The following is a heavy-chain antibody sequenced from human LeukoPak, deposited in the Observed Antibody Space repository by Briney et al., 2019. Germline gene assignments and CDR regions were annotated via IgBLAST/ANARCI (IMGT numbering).Heavy chain of an antibody. Sequence: GASVKVSCKASGYTFTNYGVNWVRQAPGQGLEWMGWISTYNGNTYYAQKLQGRVTMTTDTSTSTAYMELRSLRSDDTAVYYCARGGFGDLLSFFDYWGQGSLVTVSS. V-gene: IGHV1-18*01. CDR2: ISTYNGNT. D-gene: IGHD3-10*01. CDR3: ARGGFGDLLSFFDY. CDR1: GYTFTNYG. J-gene: IGHJ4*02.